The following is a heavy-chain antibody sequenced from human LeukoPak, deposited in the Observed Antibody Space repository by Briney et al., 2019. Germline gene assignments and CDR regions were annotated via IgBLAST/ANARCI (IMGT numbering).Heavy chain of an antibody. D-gene: IGHD3-3*01. V-gene: IGHV4-34*01. Sequence: PSETLSLTCAVYGGSFSGYYWSWIRQPPGKGLEWIGEINHSGSTNYNPSLKSRVTISVDTSKNQFSLKLSSVTAADTAVYYCARSDGYDFWSGYPLLRFDYWGQGTLVTVSS. CDR2: INHSGST. CDR1: GGSFSGYY. J-gene: IGHJ4*02. CDR3: ARSDGYDFWSGYPLLRFDY.